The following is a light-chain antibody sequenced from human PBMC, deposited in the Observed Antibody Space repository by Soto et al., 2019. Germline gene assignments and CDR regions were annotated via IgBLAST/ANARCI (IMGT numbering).Light chain of an antibody. V-gene: IGKV1-5*01. Sequence: DIQMTQSPSTLSASVGDRVTITCRASQSISSWLAWYQQKPGKAPKLLIYDASSLESGVPSRFSSSGSGTEFTLTISSLQPDDFATYYCQQYNSYSLTFGGGTKVDIX. CDR2: DAS. J-gene: IGKJ4*01. CDR1: QSISSW. CDR3: QQYNSYSLT.